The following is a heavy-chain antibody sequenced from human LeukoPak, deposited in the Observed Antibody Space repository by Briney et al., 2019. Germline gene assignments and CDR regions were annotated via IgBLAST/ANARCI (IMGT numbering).Heavy chain of an antibody. CDR3: AKGGYDFWSGYYDAFDI. CDR2: ISGSGGST. Sequence: GGSLRLSCAASGFTFSSYAMSWVRQAPGKGLEWVSAISGSGGSTYYADSVKGRFTISRDNSKNTLYLQMNSLRAEDTAVYYCAKGGYDFWSGYYDAFDIWGQGTVVTVSS. CDR1: GFTFSSYA. J-gene: IGHJ3*02. V-gene: IGHV3-23*01. D-gene: IGHD3-3*01.